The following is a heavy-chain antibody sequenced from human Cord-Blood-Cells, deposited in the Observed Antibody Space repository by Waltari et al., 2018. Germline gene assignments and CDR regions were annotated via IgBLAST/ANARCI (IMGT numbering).Heavy chain of an antibody. D-gene: IGHD6-13*01. J-gene: IGHJ4*02. Sequence: QLQLQESGPGLVKPSETLSLTCTVSGGSISSSSYYWGWIRQPPGKGLEWIGSLYYSGSTYYSPSLKSRVTISVDTSKNQFSLKLSSVTAADTAVYYCARPYSSSWYRGYFDYWGQGTLVTVSS. CDR1: GGSISSSSYY. CDR2: LYYSGST. V-gene: IGHV4-39*01. CDR3: ARPYSSSWYRGYFDY.